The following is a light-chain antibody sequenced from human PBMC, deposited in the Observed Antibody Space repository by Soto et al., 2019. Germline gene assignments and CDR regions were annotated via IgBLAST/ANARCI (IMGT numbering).Light chain of an antibody. CDR2: KAS. CDR3: QQYSTYPYI. Sequence: DIQMTKSPSTLSASVGDRVTITCRASQSISSWLAWYQQKPGKAPKLLIYKASSLESGVPSRFSGGGIGTEFSLSISSLQPDDFATYYCQQYSTYPYIFGQGTKVDIK. V-gene: IGKV1-5*03. J-gene: IGKJ2*01. CDR1: QSISSW.